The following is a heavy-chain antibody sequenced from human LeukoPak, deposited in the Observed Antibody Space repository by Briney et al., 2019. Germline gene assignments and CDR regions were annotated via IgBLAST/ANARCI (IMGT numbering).Heavy chain of an antibody. J-gene: IGHJ3*02. D-gene: IGHD1-7*01. Sequence: GGSLRLSCAASGFTFSSYAMSWIRQAPGKGQEWVSAISGSGGSTYYADSVKGRFTISRDNSKNTLYLQMNSLRAEDTAVYYCAKALRGWNYFAFDIWGQGTMVTVSS. CDR2: ISGSGGST. CDR3: AKALRGWNYFAFDI. CDR1: GFTFSSYA. V-gene: IGHV3-23*01.